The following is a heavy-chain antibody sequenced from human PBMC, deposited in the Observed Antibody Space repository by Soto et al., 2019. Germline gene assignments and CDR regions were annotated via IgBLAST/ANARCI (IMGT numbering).Heavy chain of an antibody. J-gene: IGHJ6*02. CDR3: AKNSGYDPYYYYGMDV. CDR2: ISGSGGST. D-gene: IGHD5-12*01. CDR1: GFTFSSYA. V-gene: IGHV3-23*01. Sequence: GGSLRLSCAASGFTFSSYAMSWVRQAPGKGLEWVSAISGSGGSTYYADSVKGRFTISRDNSKNTLYLQMNSLRAEDTAVYYCAKNSGYDPYYYYGMDVWGQGTTVTVSS.